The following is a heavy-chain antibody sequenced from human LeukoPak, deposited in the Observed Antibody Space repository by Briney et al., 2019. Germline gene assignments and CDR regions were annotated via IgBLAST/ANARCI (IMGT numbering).Heavy chain of an antibody. D-gene: IGHD3-22*01. V-gene: IGHV3-23*01. J-gene: IGHJ3*02. CDR3: AKDPPYYYDSSGYGGGAFDI. Sequence: PGGSLRLSCAASGFTFTCYAMSWVRQAPGKGLEWVSAISGSGINAYYADSVKGRFTISRDNSKNTVYLQMNSLRAEDTAVYYCAKDPPYYYDSSGYGGGAFDIWGQGTMVTVSS. CDR2: ISGSGINA. CDR1: GFTFTCYA.